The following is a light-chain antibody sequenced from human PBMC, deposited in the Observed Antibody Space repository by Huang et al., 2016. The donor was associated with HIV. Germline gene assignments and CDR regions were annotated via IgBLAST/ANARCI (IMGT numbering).Light chain of an antibody. CDR3: QQFNSYPLT. CDR1: QGTSSY. V-gene: IGKV1-9*01. J-gene: IGKJ4*01. Sequence: IQLTQSPSSLSASVGDRVTITCWASQGTSSYLAWYQQKPGKAPKLLIYAASTLETWVPSRFSGSGSGRHFTLTISSLQPEDFATYYCQQFNSYPLTFGGGTKVEIK. CDR2: AAS.